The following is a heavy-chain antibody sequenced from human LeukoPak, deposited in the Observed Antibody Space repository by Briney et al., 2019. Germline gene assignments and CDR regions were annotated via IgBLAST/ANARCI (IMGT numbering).Heavy chain of an antibody. CDR2: ISYDGSNK. J-gene: IGHJ4*02. V-gene: IGHV3-30-3*01. Sequence: GRSLRLSCAASGFTFSSYAMHWVRQAPGKGLEWVAVISYDGSNKYYADSVKGRFTISRDNSKNTLYLQMNSLRAEDTAVYYCAKDGTVEMATAWWGYYFDYWGQGTLVTVSS. D-gene: IGHD5-24*01. CDR1: GFTFSSYA. CDR3: AKDGTVEMATAWWGYYFDY.